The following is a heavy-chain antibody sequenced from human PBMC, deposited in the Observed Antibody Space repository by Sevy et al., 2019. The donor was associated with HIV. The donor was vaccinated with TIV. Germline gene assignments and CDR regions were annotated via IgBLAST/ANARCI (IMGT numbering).Heavy chain of an antibody. CDR2: IYTSGST. CDR3: ARGTVEMATIIDYYYYMDV. J-gene: IGHJ6*03. Sequence: SETLSLTCTVSGGSISSYCWSWIRQPAGKGLEWIGRIYTSGSTNYNPSLKSRVTMSVDTSKNQFSLKLSSVTAADTAVYYCARGTVEMATIIDYYYYMDVWGKGTTVTVSS. CDR1: GGSISSYC. D-gene: IGHD5-12*01. V-gene: IGHV4-4*07.